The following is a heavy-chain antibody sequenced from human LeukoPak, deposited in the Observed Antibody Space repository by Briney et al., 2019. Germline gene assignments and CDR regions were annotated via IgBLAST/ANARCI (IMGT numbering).Heavy chain of an antibody. CDR1: GFTFSDHY. CDR3: ARGSGSLFDAFDI. V-gene: IGHV3-72*01. CDR2: TRNKANSYTT. D-gene: IGHD3-10*01. J-gene: IGHJ3*02. Sequence: GGSLRLSCAASGFTFSDHYMDWVRQAPGKGLEWVGRTRNKANSYTTEYAASVKGRFTISRDDSKNSLYLQMNSLKTDDTAVYYCARGSGSLFDAFDIWGQGTMVTVSS.